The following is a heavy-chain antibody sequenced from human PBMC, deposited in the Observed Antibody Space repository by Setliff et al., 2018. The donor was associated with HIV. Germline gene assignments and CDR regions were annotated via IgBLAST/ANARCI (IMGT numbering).Heavy chain of an antibody. D-gene: IGHD4-17*01. CDR3: ARDFRDYGGNYWYFDL. V-gene: IGHV4-61*02. CDR1: GGSISSGSYY. Sequence: SETLSLTCTVSGGSISSGSYYWSWIRQPAGKGLEWIGRIYTSGSTNYSPSLKSRVTISLDTSKNQFSLKLSSVTAADTAVYYCARDFRDYGGNYWYFDLWGRGTLVTVSS. J-gene: IGHJ2*01. CDR2: IYTSGST.